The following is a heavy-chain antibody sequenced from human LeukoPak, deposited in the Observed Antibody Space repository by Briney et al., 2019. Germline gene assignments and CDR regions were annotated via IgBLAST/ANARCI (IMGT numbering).Heavy chain of an antibody. D-gene: IGHD4-11*01. CDR3: ARYRTVTTGDYYYGMDV. Sequence: SETLSLTCAMSGGSFTGYFWSWIRQHPGKGLEWIGYIYYSGSTYYNPSLKSRVTISVDTSKNQFSLKLSSVTAADTAVYYCARYRTVTTGDYYYGMDVWGQGTTVTVSS. V-gene: IGHV4-31*11. CDR2: IYYSGST. J-gene: IGHJ6*02. CDR1: GGSFTGYF.